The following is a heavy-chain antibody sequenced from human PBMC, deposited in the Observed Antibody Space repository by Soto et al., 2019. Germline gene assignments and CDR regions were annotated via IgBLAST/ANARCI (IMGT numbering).Heavy chain of an antibody. CDR3: ARDHNDYSMPHHYYFVMDV. J-gene: IGHJ6*02. V-gene: IGHV3-30-3*01. CDR1: GFTFSSYP. CDR2: ISYDGSNE. Sequence: QVQLVESGGGVVQPGRSLRLSCAASGFTFSSYPIHWVRQAPGKGLEWVAVISYDGSNEYYADSVKGRFTISRDNSKNTVYMQVNSLRPEDTAVYYCARDHNDYSMPHHYYFVMDVWGQGATVTVSS. D-gene: IGHD4-4*01.